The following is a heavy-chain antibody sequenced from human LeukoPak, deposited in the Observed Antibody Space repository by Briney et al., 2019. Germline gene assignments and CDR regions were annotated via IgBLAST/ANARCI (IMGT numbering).Heavy chain of an antibody. CDR1: GFTFDDYA. Sequence: GRSLRLSCAASGFTFDDYAMHWVRQAPGKGLEWVSGISWNSGSIGYADSVKGRFTISRDNAKNSLYLQMNSLRAEDTALYYCAKGLITFGGVPSPFDYWGQGTLVTVSS. D-gene: IGHD3-16*01. J-gene: IGHJ4*02. CDR3: AKGLITFGGVPSPFDY. V-gene: IGHV3-9*01. CDR2: ISWNSGSI.